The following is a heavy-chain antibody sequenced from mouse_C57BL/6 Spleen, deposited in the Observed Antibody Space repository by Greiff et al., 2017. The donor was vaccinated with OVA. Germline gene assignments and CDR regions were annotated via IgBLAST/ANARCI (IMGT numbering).Heavy chain of an antibody. CDR1: GYTFTSYD. D-gene: IGHD2-3*01. V-gene: IGHV1-85*01. CDR3: ARWGVDGYYGGAMDY. CDR2: IYPRDGST. Sequence: VQLQQSGPELVKPGASVKLSCKASGYTFTSYDINWVKQRPGQGLEWIGWIYPRDGSTKYNEKFKGKATLTVDTSSSTAYMELHSLTSEDSAVYFCARWGVDGYYGGAMDYWGQGTSVTVSS. J-gene: IGHJ4*01.